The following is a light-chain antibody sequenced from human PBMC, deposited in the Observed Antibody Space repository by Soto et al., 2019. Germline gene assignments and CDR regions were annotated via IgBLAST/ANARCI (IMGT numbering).Light chain of an antibody. J-gene: IGKJ1*01. CDR1: QSVTSTH. V-gene: IGKV3-20*01. CDR3: QQYGSSPWT. Sequence: EIVLTQSPGTLSLSPGERATLSCRASQSVTSTHLAWYQQKPGQAPRLLIYGASSRATGIPDRFSGSGSGTGFTLTISRLEPEYLAVYYCQQYGSSPWTFGQGTKVEIK. CDR2: GAS.